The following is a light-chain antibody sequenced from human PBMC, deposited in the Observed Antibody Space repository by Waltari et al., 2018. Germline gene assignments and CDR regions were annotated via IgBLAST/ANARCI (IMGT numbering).Light chain of an antibody. CDR1: QNISNW. CDR2: KAS. CDR3: QQYNAYWT. Sequence: DIQMTQSPSTLSASVGDRVTITCRASQNISNWLAWYQQKPGKAPQLLIYKASNLESGVPSRFSGNGSETEFTLTISGLQPDDFATYYCQQYNAYWTFGQGTKVEVK. J-gene: IGKJ1*01. V-gene: IGKV1-5*03.